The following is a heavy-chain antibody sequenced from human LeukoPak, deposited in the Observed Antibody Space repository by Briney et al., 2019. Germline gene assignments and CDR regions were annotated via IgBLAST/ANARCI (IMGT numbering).Heavy chain of an antibody. Sequence: EASVKVSCKASGGTFSSYAISWVRQAPGQGLEWMGGIIPIFGTANYAQKFQGRVTITADESTSTAYMELSSLRSEDTAVYYCARGWCSGGSCYGDFDYWGQGTLVTVSS. J-gene: IGHJ4*02. CDR2: IIPIFGTA. CDR1: GGTFSSYA. D-gene: IGHD2-15*01. V-gene: IGHV1-69*01. CDR3: ARGWCSGGSCYGDFDY.